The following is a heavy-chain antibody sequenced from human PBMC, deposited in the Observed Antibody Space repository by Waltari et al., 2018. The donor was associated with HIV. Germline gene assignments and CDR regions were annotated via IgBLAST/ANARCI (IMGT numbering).Heavy chain of an antibody. CDR1: GFPFRNSG. V-gene: IGHV3-30*18. CDR2: ISYDGNNK. Sequence: QVQLVESGGGVVQPGRSLRLSCAASGFPFRNSGMHWVRQAPGKGLEWVAVISYDGNNKNYADSVKGRFTISRDNSKNTLYLQMNSLRADDTALYYCVKDRGTFTMINEYWGQGTLVTVSS. D-gene: IGHD3-22*01. J-gene: IGHJ4*02. CDR3: VKDRGTFTMINEY.